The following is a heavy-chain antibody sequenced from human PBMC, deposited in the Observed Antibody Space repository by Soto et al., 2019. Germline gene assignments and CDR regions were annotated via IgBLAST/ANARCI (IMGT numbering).Heavy chain of an antibody. CDR1: GFSLSTSGVG. CDR2: IYWADDK. CDR3: AHRISAPYSYYGMDV. V-gene: IGHV2-5*02. J-gene: IGHJ6*02. Sequence: QITLKESGPTLVKPTQTLTLTCTFSGFSLSTSGVGVGWIRQPPGKALEWLALIYWADDKRYRPSLKSRLSITEDNCKNRVVLTMTNMDPGDTATYYGAHRISAPYSYYGMDVCGHGTKVTVSS.